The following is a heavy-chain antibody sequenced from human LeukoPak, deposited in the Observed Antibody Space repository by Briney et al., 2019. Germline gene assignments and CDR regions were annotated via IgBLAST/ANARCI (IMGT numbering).Heavy chain of an antibody. V-gene: IGHV3-7*01. D-gene: IGHD2-2*01. CDR3: AREDQLVDAFDI. CDR2: INQDESKK. Sequence: GGSLRLSCAASGFSFSNDRMCWVRQAPGKGLEWVANINQDESKKYYVDSVKGRFTISRDNAKNSLYLQMSSLRAGDTAVYYCAREDQLVDAFDIWGQGTMVTVSS. CDR1: GFSFSNDR. J-gene: IGHJ3*02.